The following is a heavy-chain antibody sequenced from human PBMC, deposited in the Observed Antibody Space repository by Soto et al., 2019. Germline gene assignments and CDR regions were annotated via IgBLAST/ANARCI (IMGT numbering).Heavy chain of an antibody. Sequence: GGSLRLSCAASGFTFDDYAMHWVRQAPGKGLEWVSGISWNSGSIGYADSVKGRFTISRDNAKNSLYLQMNSLRAEDTALYYCAKDIAAASTTEYFQHWGQGTLVTVSS. CDR2: ISWNSGSI. D-gene: IGHD6-13*01. V-gene: IGHV3-9*01. J-gene: IGHJ1*01. CDR1: GFTFDDYA. CDR3: AKDIAAASTTEYFQH.